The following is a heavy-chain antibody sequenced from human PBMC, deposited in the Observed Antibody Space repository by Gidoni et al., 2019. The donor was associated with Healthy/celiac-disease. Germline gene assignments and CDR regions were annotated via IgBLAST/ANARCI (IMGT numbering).Heavy chain of an antibody. V-gene: IGHV4-61*02. CDR2: IYTSGST. Sequence: QVQLQESGPGLVKPSQTLSLTCTVSGCSISSGSYYWSWLRQPAGKGLEWIGRIYTSGSTNYNPSLKSRVTMSVDTSKNQFSLKLSSVTAADTAVYYCARSSYYYGMDVWGQGTTVTVSS. CDR3: ARSSYYYGMDV. J-gene: IGHJ6*02. CDR1: GCSISSGSYY. D-gene: IGHD6-6*01.